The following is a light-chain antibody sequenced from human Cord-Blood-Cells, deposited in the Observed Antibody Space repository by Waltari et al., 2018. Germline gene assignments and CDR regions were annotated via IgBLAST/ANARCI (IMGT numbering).Light chain of an antibody. CDR3: QQYNNWPFFT. CDR2: GAS. V-gene: IGKV3-15*01. J-gene: IGKJ3*01. CDR1: QRVSSN. Sequence: EIVMTQSPATLSVSPGERATLSCRASQRVSSNLAWYQQKPGQPPRLLIYGASTRATGIPARFSGSGSGTEFTLTISSLQSEDFAVYYCQQYNNWPFFTFGPGTKVDIK.